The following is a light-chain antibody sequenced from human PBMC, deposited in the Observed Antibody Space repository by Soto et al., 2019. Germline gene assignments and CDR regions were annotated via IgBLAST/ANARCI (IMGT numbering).Light chain of an antibody. Sequence: EIVLTQSPATLSLSPGERATLSCRASQSVSSYLAWYQQKPGQAPRLLIYDASNRATGIPARLSGSGSGTDFTLTIGSLEPEDLAVYYCQQRSNWPPTFGGGTKVEIK. V-gene: IGKV3-11*01. J-gene: IGKJ4*01. CDR3: QQRSNWPPT. CDR1: QSVSSY. CDR2: DAS.